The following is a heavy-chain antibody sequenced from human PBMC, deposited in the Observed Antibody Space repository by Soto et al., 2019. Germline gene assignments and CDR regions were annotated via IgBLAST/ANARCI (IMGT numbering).Heavy chain of an antibody. D-gene: IGHD1-26*01. Sequence: QVQLVQSGAELKKPGSSVNVSCAASGGTFKTYTINWVRQAPGQGLEWIGQIIPMYDSANYAQRFQGRVTISGDKDTNIAYMELSGLRYEDTALYYCATWRTYSGSYCFDYWGQGTLVSVSS. CDR2: IIPMYDSA. CDR3: ATWRTYSGSYCFDY. J-gene: IGHJ4*02. CDR1: GGTFKTYT. V-gene: IGHV1-69*06.